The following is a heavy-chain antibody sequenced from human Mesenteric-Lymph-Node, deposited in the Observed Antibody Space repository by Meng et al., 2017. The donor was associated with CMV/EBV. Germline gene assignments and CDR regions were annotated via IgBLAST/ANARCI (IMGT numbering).Heavy chain of an antibody. J-gene: IGHJ4*02. CDR1: GFTFSSYW. D-gene: IGHD3-10*01. CDR2: INIDGTTT. V-gene: IGHV3-74*03. CDR3: ARDQAWRGSGTFLQVIDY. Sequence: GESLKISCAASGFTFSSYWMHWVRQTPGKGLVWVSRINIDGTTTTYADSVKGRFTISRDNAKNTLYLQMNSLRADDTAVYYCARDQAWRGSGTFLQVIDYWGQGTLVTVSS.